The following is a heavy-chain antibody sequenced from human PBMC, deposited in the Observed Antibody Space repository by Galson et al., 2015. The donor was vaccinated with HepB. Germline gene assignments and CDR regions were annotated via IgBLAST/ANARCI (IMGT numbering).Heavy chain of an antibody. CDR3: ASEVPAAGYYYYYMDV. D-gene: IGHD2-2*01. V-gene: IGHV1-69*13. CDR1: GGTFSSYA. Sequence: SVKVSCKASGGTFSSYAISWVRQAPGQGLEWMGGIIPIFGTANYAQKFQGRVTITADESTSTAYMELSSLRSEDTAVYYCASEVPAAGYYYYYMDVWGKGTTVTVSS. J-gene: IGHJ6*03. CDR2: IIPIFGTA.